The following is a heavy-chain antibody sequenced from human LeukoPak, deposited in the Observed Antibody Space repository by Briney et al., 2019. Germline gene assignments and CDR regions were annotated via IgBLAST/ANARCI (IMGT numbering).Heavy chain of an antibody. D-gene: IGHD4/OR15-4a*01. J-gene: IGHJ3*02. CDR3: ARDGPSASDAFDI. CDR1: GYTFTGYY. CDR2: INTNTGNP. V-gene: IGHV7-4-1*02. Sequence: ASVKVSCKASGYTFTGYYMHWVRQAPGQGLEWMGWINTNTGNPTYAQGFTGRFVFSLDTSVSTAYLQISSLKAEDTAVYYCARDGPSASDAFDIWGQGTMVTVSS.